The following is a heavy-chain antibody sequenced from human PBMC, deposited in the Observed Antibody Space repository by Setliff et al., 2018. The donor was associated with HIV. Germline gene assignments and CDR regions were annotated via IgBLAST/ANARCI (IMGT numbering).Heavy chain of an antibody. CDR2: ISYDGNIK. Sequence: PGGSLRLSCAGSGFTFNTCAMNWVRQAPGKGLEWVAVISYDGNIKYYADSVKGRFTISRDNSKNTLYLQMDSLRVEDTAIYYCAKDPFKTTGGVDYWGQGTLVTVSS. D-gene: IGHD4-4*01. CDR3: AKDPFKTTGGVDY. V-gene: IGHV3-30*04. CDR1: GFTFNTCA. J-gene: IGHJ4*02.